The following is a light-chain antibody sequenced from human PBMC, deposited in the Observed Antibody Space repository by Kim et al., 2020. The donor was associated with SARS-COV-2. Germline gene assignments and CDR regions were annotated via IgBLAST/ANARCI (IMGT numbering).Light chain of an antibody. CDR3: LQDYNWPYT. Sequence: SLSASVGDRVTIVCRASRDIRNDLDWYQQKPGRAPTLLSASTLHSGVPSRFRGSGSGTYFTLTISNLQPEDFASYYCLQDYNWPYTFGQGTKLEI. CDR2: SAS. CDR1: RDIRND. J-gene: IGKJ2*01. V-gene: IGKV1-6*01.